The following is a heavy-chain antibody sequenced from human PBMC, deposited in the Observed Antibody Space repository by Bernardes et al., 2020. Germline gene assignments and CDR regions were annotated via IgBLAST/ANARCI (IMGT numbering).Heavy chain of an antibody. CDR3: ARELQYPRGACDI. V-gene: IGHV3-23*01. CDR2: ISGRGGDT. D-gene: IGHD4-4*01. J-gene: IGHJ3*02. CDR1: GFTFTNYA. Sequence: GSLRLSCAASGFTFTNYAISWVRQAPGKGLQWVSGISGRGGDTYYPDSVKGRFIISRDNSKNTVYLQMNSLRAEDTAVYYCARELQYPRGACDIWGQGKMVTVSS.